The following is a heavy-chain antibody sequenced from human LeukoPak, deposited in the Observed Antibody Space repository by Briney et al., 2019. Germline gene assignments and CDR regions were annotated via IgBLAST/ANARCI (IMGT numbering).Heavy chain of an antibody. CDR3: ARDADDYSNYEYYFDY. D-gene: IGHD4-11*01. J-gene: IGHJ4*02. V-gene: IGHV3-74*01. Sequence: PGGSLRLSCAASGFNFGDYWMHWARQAPGKGLVWVSRINNDGSTTSYADSVKGRFTISRDNAKNTLYLQMNSLRAEDTAVYYCARDADDYSNYEYYFDYWGQGTLVTVSS. CDR1: GFNFGDYW. CDR2: INNDGSTT.